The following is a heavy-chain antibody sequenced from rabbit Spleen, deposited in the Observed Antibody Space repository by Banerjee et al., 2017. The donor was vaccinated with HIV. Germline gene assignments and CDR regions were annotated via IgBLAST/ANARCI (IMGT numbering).Heavy chain of an antibody. CDR2: IVPIFGVT. Sequence: QLVESGGGLVQPGGSLKLSCKASGFDFSTYSMSWVRQAPGKGLEWIGYIVPIFGVTYYANWVNGRFTISSHNAQNTLYLQLNSLTAADTATYFCARWDYSNGYGINLWGQGTLVTVS. V-gene: IGHV1S7*01. J-gene: IGHJ6*01. CDR1: GFDFSTYS. CDR3: ARWDYSNGYGINL. D-gene: IGHD4-2*01.